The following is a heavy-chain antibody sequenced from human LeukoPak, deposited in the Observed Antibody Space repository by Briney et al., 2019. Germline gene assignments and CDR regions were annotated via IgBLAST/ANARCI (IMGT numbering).Heavy chain of an antibody. D-gene: IGHD3-22*01. Sequence: SETLSLTCTVSGGSVSSYYWSWIRQPAGKGLEWIGHIYTSGSPNYNPSLKSRVTMSVDTSKNQFSLKLSSVTAADTAVYYCARQNYDSSTYSLPDYYLDVWGKGTTVTISS. CDR2: IYTSGSP. CDR1: GGSVSSYY. J-gene: IGHJ6*03. V-gene: IGHV4-4*07. CDR3: ARQNYDSSTYSLPDYYLDV.